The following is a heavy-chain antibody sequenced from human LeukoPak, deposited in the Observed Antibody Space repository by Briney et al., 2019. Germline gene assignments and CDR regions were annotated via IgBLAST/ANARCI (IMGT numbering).Heavy chain of an antibody. CDR3: ARVGIPTLRALDY. J-gene: IGHJ4*02. Sequence: TSETLSLTCTVSGGSITSSTFYWGWIRQPPGKGLEWIGSIYYSGSTNYNPSLKSRVTISVDTSKNQFSLKLSSVTAADTAVYYCARVGIPTLRALDYWGQGTLVTVSS. V-gene: IGHV4-39*07. CDR2: IYYSGST. D-gene: IGHD3-3*01. CDR1: GGSITSSTFY.